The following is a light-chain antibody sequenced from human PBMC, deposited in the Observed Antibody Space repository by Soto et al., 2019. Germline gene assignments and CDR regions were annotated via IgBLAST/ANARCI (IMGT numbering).Light chain of an antibody. CDR3: QQPSNVRPIT. CDR2: VAS. V-gene: IGKV3-15*01. J-gene: IGKJ5*01. CDR1: QRVYSN. Sequence: EILTTQFPSTVSGYHVDSSTXSCSTSQRVYSNLAWYQQRPCQSPMLLIYVASTISTSVPPIFSCGWSGAEFNLTISSMRAKDFAVCYCQQPSNVRPITFGQGT.